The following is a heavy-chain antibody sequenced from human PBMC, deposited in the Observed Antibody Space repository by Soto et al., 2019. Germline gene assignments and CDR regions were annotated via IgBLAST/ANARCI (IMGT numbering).Heavy chain of an antibody. J-gene: IGHJ6*02. V-gene: IGHV3-48*03. CDR1: GFTFSSYE. CDR3: ARNYDFWSGYPPHYYGMDV. D-gene: IGHD3-3*01. Sequence: GGSLRLSCAASGFTFSSYEMNWVRQAPGKGLEWVSYISSSGSTIYYADSVKGRFTISRDNVKNSLYLQMNSLRAEDTAVYYCARNYDFWSGYPPHYYGMDVWGQGTTVTVS. CDR2: ISSSGSTI.